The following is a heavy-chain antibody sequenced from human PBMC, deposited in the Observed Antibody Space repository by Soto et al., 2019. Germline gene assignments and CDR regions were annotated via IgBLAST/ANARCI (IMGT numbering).Heavy chain of an antibody. J-gene: IGHJ6*02. D-gene: IGHD6-13*01. CDR1: RDTFTSYY. V-gene: IGHV1-46*01. Sequence: ASVKVSCKAPRDTFTSYYINWVRQAPGQGLEWMGIINPSGGSTSYAQKFQGRVTMTRDTSTSTVYMELSSLRSEDTAVYYCARDLIAAAGSTEVYYYGMDVWGQGTTVTVSS. CDR3: ARDLIAAAGSTEVYYYGMDV. CDR2: INPSGGST.